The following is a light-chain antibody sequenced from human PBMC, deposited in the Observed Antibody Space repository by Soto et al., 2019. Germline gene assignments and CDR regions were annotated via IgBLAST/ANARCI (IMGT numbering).Light chain of an antibody. J-gene: IGKJ1*01. V-gene: IGKV3-11*01. CDR1: QSVGKY. Sequence: EIVMTQSQATLSLSPVERATLSCMASQSVGKYLVWYQQKPGQAPRLLIYDASNRATGIPARFSGSGSGTDFTLTISSLEPEDVAVYYCQQRGNRPPWTFGQGTKVDIK. CDR2: DAS. CDR3: QQRGNRPPWT.